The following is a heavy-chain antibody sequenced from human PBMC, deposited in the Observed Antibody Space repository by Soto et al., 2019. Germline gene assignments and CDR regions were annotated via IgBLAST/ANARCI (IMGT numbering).Heavy chain of an antibody. CDR1: GYTFTSYG. V-gene: IGHV1-18*01. D-gene: IGHD2-2*01. CDR3: ARVGYCSSTSCYGEDYYYYMDV. Sequence: ASVKVSCKASGYTFTSYGISWVRQAPGQGLEWMGWISAYNGNTNYAQKLQGRVTMTTDTSTSTAYMELRSLRSDDTAVYYCARVGYCSSTSCYGEDYYYYMDVWGKGTTVTVSS. CDR2: ISAYNGNT. J-gene: IGHJ6*03.